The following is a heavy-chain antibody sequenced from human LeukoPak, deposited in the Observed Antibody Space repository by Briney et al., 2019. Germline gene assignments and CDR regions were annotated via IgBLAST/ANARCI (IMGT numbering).Heavy chain of an antibody. CDR2: IYYSGST. Sequence: PSETLSLTCTVSGGSISSYYWSWIRQPPGKGLEWIGYIYYSGSTSYNSSLKSRVTISVDRSKNQFSLKLSSVTAADTAVYYCARGDYYYGMDVWGQGTTVTVSS. V-gene: IGHV4-59*01. CDR3: ARGDYYYGMDV. J-gene: IGHJ6*02. CDR1: GGSISSYY.